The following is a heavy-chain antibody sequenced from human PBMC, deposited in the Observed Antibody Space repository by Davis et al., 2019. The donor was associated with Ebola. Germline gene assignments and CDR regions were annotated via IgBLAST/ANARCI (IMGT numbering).Heavy chain of an antibody. CDR2: ISAYNGNT. J-gene: IGHJ4*02. Sequence: ASVKVSCKASGYTFTSYYMHWVRQAPGQGLEWMGWISAYNGNTNYAQKLQGRVTMTTDTSTSTAYMELRSLRSDDTAVYYCARARGLAAAGDYWGQGTLVTVSS. D-gene: IGHD6-13*01. V-gene: IGHV1-18*04. CDR1: GYTFTSYY. CDR3: ARARGLAAAGDY.